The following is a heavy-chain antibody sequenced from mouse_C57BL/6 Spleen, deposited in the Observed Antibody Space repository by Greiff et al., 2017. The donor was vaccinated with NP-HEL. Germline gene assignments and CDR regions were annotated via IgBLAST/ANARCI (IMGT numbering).Heavy chain of an antibody. CDR2: IYPGDGDT. CDR3: ARKGVTTVVDHFDY. V-gene: IGHV1-82*01. CDR1: GYAFSSSW. J-gene: IGHJ2*01. Sequence: QVQLQQSGPELVKPGASVKISCKASGYAFSSSWMNWVKQRPGKGLEWIGRIYPGDGDTNYNRKFKGKATLTADKSSSTAYMQLSSLTSEDSAVYFCARKGVTTVVDHFDYWGQGTTLTVSS. D-gene: IGHD1-1*01.